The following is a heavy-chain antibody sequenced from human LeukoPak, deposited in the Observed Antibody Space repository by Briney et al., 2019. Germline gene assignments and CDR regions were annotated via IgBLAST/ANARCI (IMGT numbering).Heavy chain of an antibody. CDR1: GFTFSSYG. V-gene: IGHV3-30*18. D-gene: IGHD3-9*01. Sequence: GGSLRLSCAASGFTFSSYGMHWVRQAPGKGLEWVAVISYDGSNKYYADSVKGRFTISRDNSKNTLYLQMNSLRAEDTAVYYCAKKGGEGYLDWLPIDYWGQGTLVTVSS. CDR3: AKKGGEGYLDWLPIDY. CDR2: ISYDGSNK. J-gene: IGHJ4*02.